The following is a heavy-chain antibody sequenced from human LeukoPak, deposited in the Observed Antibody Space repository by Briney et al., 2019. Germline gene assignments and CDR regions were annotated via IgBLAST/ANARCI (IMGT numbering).Heavy chain of an antibody. CDR3: ARLPYSTGWYVY. CDR2: IYYSGST. D-gene: IGHD6-19*01. J-gene: IGHJ4*02. Sequence: SETLSLTCSVSGGSINSYFWSWIRQPPGKGLEWIGYIYYSGSTNYNPSLESRVTISVDTSKNQFSLKLSSVTASDTAVYYCARLPYSTGWYVYWGQGTLVTVSS. CDR1: GGSINSYF. V-gene: IGHV4-59*01.